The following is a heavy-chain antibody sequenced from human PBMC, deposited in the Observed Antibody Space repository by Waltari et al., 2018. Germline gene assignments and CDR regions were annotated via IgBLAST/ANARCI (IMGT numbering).Heavy chain of an antibody. Sequence: EVQLVESGGALVQPGGSLRLSCAASGLTFSTNWMHWVRQAPGKGLVWVSRINSDGSRANYADSVKGRFTISRDNAKNTLYLQMSSLRVEDTAVYYCVRITGSSFDYWGQGALVTVSS. CDR1: GLTFSTNW. V-gene: IGHV3-74*01. D-gene: IGHD1-20*01. CDR2: INSDGSRA. J-gene: IGHJ4*02. CDR3: VRITGSSFDY.